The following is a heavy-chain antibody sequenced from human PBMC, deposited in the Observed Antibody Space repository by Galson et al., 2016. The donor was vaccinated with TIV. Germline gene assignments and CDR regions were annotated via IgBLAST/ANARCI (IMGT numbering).Heavy chain of an antibody. D-gene: IGHD6-13*01. V-gene: IGHV1-18*03. Sequence: SVKVSCKASGYGFSNYGFIWLRQAPGQGLEWVGWISSYNGHIEYAQKFQGRGTLTTDTSTSTAYMELRSLRSNDMAVYYCARAAKPPVPVADIWGQGTMVTVSS. J-gene: IGHJ3*02. CDR3: ARAAKPPVPVADI. CDR2: ISSYNGHI. CDR1: GYGFSNYG.